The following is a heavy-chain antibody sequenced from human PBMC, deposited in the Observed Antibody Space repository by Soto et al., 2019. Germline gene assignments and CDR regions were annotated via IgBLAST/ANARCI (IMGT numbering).Heavy chain of an antibody. Sequence: QVQLVESGGGVVQPGRSLRLSCAASGFTFSSYAMHWVRQAPGKGLEWVAVISYDGSNKYYADSVKGRFTISRDNSKNTLYLQMNRLTAEDTAVYYCARVSSSWLRIDYWGQGTLVTVSS. CDR2: ISYDGSNK. J-gene: IGHJ4*02. V-gene: IGHV3-30-3*01. CDR1: GFTFSSYA. CDR3: ARVSSSWLRIDY. D-gene: IGHD6-13*01.